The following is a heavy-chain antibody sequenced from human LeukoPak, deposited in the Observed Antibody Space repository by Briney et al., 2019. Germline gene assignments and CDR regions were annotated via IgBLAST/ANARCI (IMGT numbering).Heavy chain of an antibody. CDR1: AASISSSSHH. CDR2: IYYGQTI. J-gene: IGHJ4*02. Sequence: PSETLSLTCTISAASISSSSHHWGWIRQSPGKGLEWIGSIYYGQTIYYNPSLNSRVTISVVTSTDQFTLQLNSVTAADTAVYYCAGSTYYDFWSGYWAYDYWGQGTLVTVSS. D-gene: IGHD3-3*01. CDR3: AGSTYYDFWSGYWAYDY. V-gene: IGHV4-39*01.